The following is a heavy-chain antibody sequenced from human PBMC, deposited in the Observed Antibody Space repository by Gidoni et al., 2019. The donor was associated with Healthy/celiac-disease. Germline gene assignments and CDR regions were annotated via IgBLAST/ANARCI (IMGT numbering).Heavy chain of an antibody. CDR1: GFTVSSYS. D-gene: IGHD1-26*01. CDR2: ISSSSSYI. J-gene: IGHJ4*02. CDR3: ARYVGATHVDY. Sequence: EVQVVESGGGLVKAGGSWRCECAAAGFTVSSYSMNWVRQAPGKGLEWVSSISSSSSYIYYADSVTGRFTISRDNAKNSLYLQMNSLRAEDTAVYYCARYVGATHVDYWGQGTLVTVSS. V-gene: IGHV3-21*01.